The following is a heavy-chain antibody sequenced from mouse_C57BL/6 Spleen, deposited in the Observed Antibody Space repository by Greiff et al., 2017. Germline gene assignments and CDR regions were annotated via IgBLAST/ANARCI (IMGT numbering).Heavy chain of an antibody. J-gene: IGHJ1*03. CDR3: ARHYYGSSYWYFDV. V-gene: IGHV2-6-1*01. D-gene: IGHD1-1*01. CDR2: IWSDGST. Sequence: VKLVESGPGLVAPSQSLSITCTVSGFSLTSYGVHWVRQPPGKGLVWLVVIWSDGSTTYNSALKSRLSISKDNSKSQVFLKMNSLQTDDTAMYYCARHYYGSSYWYFDVWGTGTTVTVSS. CDR1: GFSLTSYG.